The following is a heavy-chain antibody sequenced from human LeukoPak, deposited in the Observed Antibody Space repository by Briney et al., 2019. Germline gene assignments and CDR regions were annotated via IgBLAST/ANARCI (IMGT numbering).Heavy chain of an antibody. CDR2: ISAYNGNT. V-gene: IGHV1-18*04. CDR3: ASPGSFDAFDI. Sequence: ASVKVSCKASGYTFTNYFIHWVRQAPGQGLEWMGWISAYNGNTNYAQKLQGRVTMTTDTSTSTAYMELRSLRSDDTAVYYCASPGSFDAFDIWGQGTMVTVSS. J-gene: IGHJ3*02. CDR1: GYTFTNYF. D-gene: IGHD6-13*01.